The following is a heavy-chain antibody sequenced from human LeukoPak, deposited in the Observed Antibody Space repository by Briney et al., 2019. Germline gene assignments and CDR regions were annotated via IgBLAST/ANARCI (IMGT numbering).Heavy chain of an antibody. CDR1: GFTFSSYS. J-gene: IGHJ4*02. CDR2: ISSSSSYI. V-gene: IGHV3-21*01. CDR3: AREMSGSGKNY. Sequence: TGGSLRLSCAASGFTFSSYSMNWVRQAPGKVLEWVSSISSSSSYIYYADSVKGRFTISRDNAKNSLYLQMNSLRAGDTAVYYCAREMSGSGKNYWGQGTLVAVSS. D-gene: IGHD3-10*01.